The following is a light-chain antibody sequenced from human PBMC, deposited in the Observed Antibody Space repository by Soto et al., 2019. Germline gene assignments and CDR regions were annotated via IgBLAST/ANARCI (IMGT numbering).Light chain of an antibody. Sequence: DIQMTQSPSTLTASVGDSVTITCRASQSISRWLAWYQQKPGKAPKVLIYDASILESGVPSRFSGSGSGTELTLTITSLHPDDFATYYCQQYNHYLTWTFGQGTKVEIK. J-gene: IGKJ1*01. CDR1: QSISRW. CDR3: QQYNHYLTWT. CDR2: DAS. V-gene: IGKV1-5*01.